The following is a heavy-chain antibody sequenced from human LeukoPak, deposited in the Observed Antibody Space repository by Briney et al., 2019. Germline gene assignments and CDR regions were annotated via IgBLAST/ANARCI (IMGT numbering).Heavy chain of an antibody. CDR1: GESFSEYY. J-gene: IGHJ5*02. D-gene: IGHD5-12*01. CDR2: INHSGGT. CDR3: AFEGPVSGYAFDP. Sequence: ETLSLTCAVYGESFSEYYWSWIRQPPGKGLEWIGQINHSGGTNYHPSLKTRVTISLDTSKNQVSLKLRSVTAADTAVYYCAFEGPVSGYAFDPWGQGALVAVSS. V-gene: IGHV4-34*01.